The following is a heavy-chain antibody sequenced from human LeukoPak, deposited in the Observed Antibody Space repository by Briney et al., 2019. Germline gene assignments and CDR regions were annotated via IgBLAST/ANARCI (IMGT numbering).Heavy chain of an antibody. Sequence: GESLKISCKDSGYRFTSYWIGWVRQMPGKGLEWMGIIYPGDSDTRYSPSFQGQVTISADKSISTVYLQWSSLKASDTAMYYCATLDPGDGHWYFDLWGRGTLVTVSS. CDR2: IYPGDSDT. V-gene: IGHV5-51*01. CDR1: GYRFTSYW. J-gene: IGHJ2*01. CDR3: ATLDPGDGHWYFDL. D-gene: IGHD3-16*01.